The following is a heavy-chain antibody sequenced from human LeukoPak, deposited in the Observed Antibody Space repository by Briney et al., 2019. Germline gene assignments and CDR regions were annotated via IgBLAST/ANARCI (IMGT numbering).Heavy chain of an antibody. V-gene: IGHV2-5*01. J-gene: IGHJ4*02. Sequence: SGPTLVKPTQTLTLTCTFSGFSLSTSGVGVGWIRQPPGKALEWLALIYWNDDKRYSPSLKSRLTITKDTSKNQVVLTMTNMDPVDTATYYCAHSHYDILTGYYKGPYYFDYWGQGTLVTVSS. D-gene: IGHD3-9*01. CDR1: GFSLSTSGVG. CDR3: AHSHYDILTGYYKGPYYFDY. CDR2: IYWNDDK.